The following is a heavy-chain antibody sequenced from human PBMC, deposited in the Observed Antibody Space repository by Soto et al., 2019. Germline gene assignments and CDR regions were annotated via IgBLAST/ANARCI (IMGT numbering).Heavy chain of an antibody. D-gene: IGHD3-3*01. Sequence: GASVKVSCKASGCTFSSYAISWVRQAPGQGLEWMGGIIPIFGTANYAQKFQGRVTITADKSTSTAYMELSSLRSEDTAVYYCARGYDSLNWFDPWGQGTLVTVSS. CDR1: GCTFSSYA. J-gene: IGHJ5*02. CDR2: IIPIFGTA. V-gene: IGHV1-69*06. CDR3: ARGYDSLNWFDP.